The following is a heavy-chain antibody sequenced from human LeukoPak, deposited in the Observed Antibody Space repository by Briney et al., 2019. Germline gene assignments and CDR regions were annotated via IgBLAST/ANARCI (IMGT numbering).Heavy chain of an antibody. CDR3: ARDMTGYHDY. CDR1: GFTFTSYL. CDR2: VNPDGSST. J-gene: IGHJ4*02. D-gene: IGHD3-9*01. Sequence: GGSLRLSCAASGFTFTSYLMSWVRQAPGKGLVWVSRVNPDGSSTNYADSVKGRFTISRDNAKNTLYLQMNRLRAEDTAVYYCARDMTGYHDYWGQGTLVTVSS. V-gene: IGHV3-74*01.